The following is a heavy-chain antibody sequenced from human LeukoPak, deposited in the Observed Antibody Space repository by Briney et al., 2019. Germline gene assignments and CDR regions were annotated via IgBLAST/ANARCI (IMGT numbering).Heavy chain of an antibody. CDR3: ARYLGYSYGIDY. CDR2: IWYDGSNK. CDR1: GFTFSSYG. Sequence: GRSLRLSCAASGFTFSSYGMHWVRQAPGKGLEWVAVIWYDGSNKYYADSVKGRFTISRDNSKNTLYLQMNSLRAEDTAVYYCARYLGYSYGIDYWGQGTLVTVSS. V-gene: IGHV3-33*08. J-gene: IGHJ4*02. D-gene: IGHD5-18*01.